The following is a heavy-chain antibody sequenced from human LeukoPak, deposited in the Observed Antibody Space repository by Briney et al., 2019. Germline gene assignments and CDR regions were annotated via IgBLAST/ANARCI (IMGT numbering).Heavy chain of an antibody. J-gene: IGHJ4*02. Sequence: GGSLRLSCVASGFTFSSYSMNWVRQAPGKGLEWVSSISSSSSYIYYADSVKGRFTISRDNAKNSLYLQMNSLRAEDTAVYYCARVRCTSTSCFRDYWGQGTLVTVSS. CDR2: ISSSSSYI. V-gene: IGHV3-21*01. CDR1: GFTFSSYS. D-gene: IGHD2-2*01. CDR3: ARVRCTSTSCFRDY.